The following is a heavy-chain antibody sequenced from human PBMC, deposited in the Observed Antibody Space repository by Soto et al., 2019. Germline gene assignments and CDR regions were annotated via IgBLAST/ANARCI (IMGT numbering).Heavy chain of an antibody. Sequence: PSETLSLTCTVSGGSISSGGYYWSWIRQHPGKGLEWIGYIYYSGSTYYNPSLKSRVTISVDTSKNQFSLKLSSVTAADTAVYYCARDHIAAAGTGWDYYGMDVWGQGTTVTVSS. D-gene: IGHD6-13*01. CDR3: ARDHIAAAGTGWDYYGMDV. CDR2: IYYSGST. V-gene: IGHV4-31*03. J-gene: IGHJ6*02. CDR1: GGSISSGGYY.